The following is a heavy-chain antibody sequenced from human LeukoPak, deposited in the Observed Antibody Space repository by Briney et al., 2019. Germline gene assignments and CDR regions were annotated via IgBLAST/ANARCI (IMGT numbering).Heavy chain of an antibody. CDR2: IHYSGST. CDR1: GGTISSYY. D-gene: IGHD6-19*01. J-gene: IGHJ4*02. CDR3: ARWYSSGWAFDY. V-gene: IGHV4-59*08. Sequence: PSETLSLTCTVSGGTISSYYWNWVRQPPGKGLEWIGYIHYSGSTKYNPSLKSRVTISVDTSKNQFSLKLSSVTAADTAVYYCARWYSSGWAFDYWGQGTLVTVSS.